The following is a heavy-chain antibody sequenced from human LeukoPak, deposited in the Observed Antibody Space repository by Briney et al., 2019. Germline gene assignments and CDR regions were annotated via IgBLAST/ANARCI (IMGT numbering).Heavy chain of an antibody. CDR2: IKQDGSEK. V-gene: IGHV3-7*01. D-gene: IGHD5-18*01. Sequence: PGGSLRLSCAASGFTFSSYWMSWVRQAPGKGLEWVANIKQDGSEKYYVDSVKGRFTISRDNAKNSLYLQMNSLGAEDTALYYCARDREEYSYGFSAFNYWGQGTLVTVSS. CDR1: GFTFSSYW. J-gene: IGHJ4*02. CDR3: ARDREEYSYGFSAFNY.